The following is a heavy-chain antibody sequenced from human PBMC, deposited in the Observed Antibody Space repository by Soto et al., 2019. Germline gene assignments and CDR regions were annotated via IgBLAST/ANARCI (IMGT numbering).Heavy chain of an antibody. V-gene: IGHV4-59*01. CDR3: ARYKSNYYYGMDV. Sequence: QVQLQESGPGLVKPSETLSLTCTVSGGSISSYYWSWIRQPPGKGLEWIGYIYYSGITNYNPSLKSRVTTSVDTSKNQFSLKLSSVTAADTAVYYCARYKSNYYYGMDVWGQGTTVTVSS. CDR1: GGSISSYY. CDR2: IYYSGIT. J-gene: IGHJ6*02. D-gene: IGHD1-20*01.